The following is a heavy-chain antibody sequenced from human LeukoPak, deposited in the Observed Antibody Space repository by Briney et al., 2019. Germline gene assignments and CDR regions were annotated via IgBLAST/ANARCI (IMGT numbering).Heavy chain of an antibody. D-gene: IGHD3-22*01. CDR1: GGSFSGYY. CDR3: ARTYYYDSSGYSGHHYFDY. CDR2: INHSGST. V-gene: IGHV4-34*01. J-gene: IGHJ4*02. Sequence: PSETLSLTCAVYGGSFSGYYWSWIRQPPGNGLEWIGEINHSGSTNYNPSLKSRVTISVDTSKNQFSLKLSSVTAADTAVYYCARTYYYDSSGYSGHHYFDYWGQGTLVTVSS.